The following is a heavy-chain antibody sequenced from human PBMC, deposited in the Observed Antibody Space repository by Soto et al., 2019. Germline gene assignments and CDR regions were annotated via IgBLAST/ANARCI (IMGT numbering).Heavy chain of an antibody. CDR3: AGDDEGGSDCDLGY. CDR2: ISRDGSKA. J-gene: IGHJ4*02. CDR1: GFTFSSYV. V-gene: IGHV3-30-3*01. Sequence: QVQLVESGGGVVQPGRSLTLSCAASGFTFSSYVIHWVRQTPDKGLEWVAFISRDGSKAYYGDSVNGRFTISRDNSKTTLDLEMNTLRAEAAAVYYCAGDDEGGSDCDLGYWGQGARVTVST. D-gene: IGHD1-26*01.